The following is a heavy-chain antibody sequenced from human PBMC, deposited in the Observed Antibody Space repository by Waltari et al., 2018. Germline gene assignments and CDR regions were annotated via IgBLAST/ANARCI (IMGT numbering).Heavy chain of an antibody. CDR2: ISSRSSYI. J-gene: IGHJ4*02. D-gene: IGHD5-12*01. V-gene: IGHV3-21*01. CDR3: AREGGGYEARNFDY. CDR1: GFPFSSYS. Sequence: EVQLVESGGGLVKPGGSLRLSCAASGFPFSSYSMNWVRQAPGKGLGWVSSISSRSSYINYADSVKGRFTISRDNAKNSLYLQINSLRAEDTAVYYCAREGGGYEARNFDYWGQGTLVTVSS.